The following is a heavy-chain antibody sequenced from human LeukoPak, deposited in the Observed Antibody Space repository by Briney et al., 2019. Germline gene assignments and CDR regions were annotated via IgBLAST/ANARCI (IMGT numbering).Heavy chain of an antibody. V-gene: IGHV1-18*01. D-gene: IGHD2-21*01. CDR1: GYTFTSYG. J-gene: IGHJ4*02. Sequence: ASVKVSCKXSGYTFTSYGISWVRQAPGQGLEWMGRISAYNGNTNYAQKLQGRVTMTTDTSTSTAYMELRSLRSDDTAVYYCARLMGTYCGGDCYSGFDYWGQGTLVTVSS. CDR3: ARLMGTYCGGDCYSGFDY. CDR2: ISAYNGNT.